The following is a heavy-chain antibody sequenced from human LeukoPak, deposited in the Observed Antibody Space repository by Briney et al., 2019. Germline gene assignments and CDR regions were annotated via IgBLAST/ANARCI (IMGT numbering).Heavy chain of an antibody. Sequence: SSETLCLTCTVSGGSISSGDYYWSWIRQPPGKGLEWIGYIYYSGSTYYNPSLKSRVTISVDTSKNQFSLKLSSVTAADTAVYYCARGGVVISRIYWYFDLWGRGTLVTVSS. D-gene: IGHD3-22*01. CDR2: IYYSGST. J-gene: IGHJ2*01. V-gene: IGHV4-30-4*08. CDR3: ARGGVVISRIYWYFDL. CDR1: GGSISSGDYY.